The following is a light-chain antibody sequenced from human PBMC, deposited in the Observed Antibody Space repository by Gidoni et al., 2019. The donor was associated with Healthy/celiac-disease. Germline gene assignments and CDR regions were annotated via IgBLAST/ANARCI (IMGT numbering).Light chain of an antibody. J-gene: IGKJ1*01. V-gene: IGKV3-20*01. CDR2: GAS. CDR1: LSVIRSY. Sequence: ELVLTPSPGHLSLSPGGRATLSCRARLSVIRSYLAWYQQKPGQAPRLRIYGASSRATGIPDRFSGSGSGTDFTLTISRLEPEDFAVYYCQPYGSSPWTFGQGTKVEIK. CDR3: QPYGSSPWT.